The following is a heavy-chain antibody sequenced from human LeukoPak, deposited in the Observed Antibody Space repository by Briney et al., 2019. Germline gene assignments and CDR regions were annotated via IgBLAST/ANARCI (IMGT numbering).Heavy chain of an antibody. V-gene: IGHV3-7*04. Sequence: GGSLRLSCAASGFIFSTYWMTWVRRAPGKGLEWVATIKQDGSVELYVDSVKGRFTVSRDNAKSSLYLQMDSLRGEDTADYYCARGCGSANCPYYLDYWGQGTLVTVSS. J-gene: IGHJ4*02. CDR1: GFIFSTYW. CDR3: ARGCGSANCPYYLDY. CDR2: IKQDGSVE. D-gene: IGHD2-2*01.